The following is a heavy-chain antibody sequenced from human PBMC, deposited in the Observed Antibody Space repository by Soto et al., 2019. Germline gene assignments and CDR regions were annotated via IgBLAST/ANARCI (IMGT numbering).Heavy chain of an antibody. V-gene: IGHV4-30-4*01. CDR3: ARVAMITFGGVQSYYYYGMDV. CDR1: GGSISSGDYY. D-gene: IGHD3-16*01. Sequence: QVQLQESGPGLVKPSQTLSLTCTVSGGSISSGDYYWSWIRQPPGKGLEWIGYIYYSGSTYYNPSLKSRVTISVDTSKNQFSLKLSSVTAADTAVYYCARVAMITFGGVQSYYYYGMDVWGQGTTVTVSS. J-gene: IGHJ6*02. CDR2: IYYSGST.